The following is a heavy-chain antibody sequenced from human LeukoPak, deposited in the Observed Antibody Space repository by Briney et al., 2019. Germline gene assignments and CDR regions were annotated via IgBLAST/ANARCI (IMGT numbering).Heavy chain of an antibody. CDR2: IIPIFGTA. D-gene: IGHD6-19*01. Sequence: ASVKVSCKASGGTFSSYAISWVRQAPGQGLEWMGGIIPIFGTANYAQKFQGRVTITRDTSASTAYMELSSLRSEDTAVYYCATTGYSSGWYLRNYFDYWGQGTLVTVSS. CDR1: GGTFSSYA. J-gene: IGHJ4*02. CDR3: ATTGYSSGWYLRNYFDY. V-gene: IGHV1-69*05.